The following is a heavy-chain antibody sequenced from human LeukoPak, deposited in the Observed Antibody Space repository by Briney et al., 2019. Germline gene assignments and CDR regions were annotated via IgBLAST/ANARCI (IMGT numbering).Heavy chain of an antibody. CDR2: IYYSGST. J-gene: IGHJ3*02. CDR1: GFTFSSYA. Sequence: LRLSCAASGFTFSSYAMSWVRQHPGKGLEWIGYIYYSGSTYYNPSLKSRVTISVDTSKNQFSLKLSSVTAADTAVYYCARVGRITIFDDAFDIWGQGTMVTVSS. V-gene: IGHV4-31*02. D-gene: IGHD3-3*01. CDR3: ARVGRITIFDDAFDI.